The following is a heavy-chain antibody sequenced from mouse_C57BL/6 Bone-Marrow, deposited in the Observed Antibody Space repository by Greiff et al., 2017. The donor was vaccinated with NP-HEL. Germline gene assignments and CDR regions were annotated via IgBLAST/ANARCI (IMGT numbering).Heavy chain of an antibody. CDR2: ISYDGSN. J-gene: IGHJ4*01. CDR1: GYSITSGYY. D-gene: IGHD2-5*01. Sequence: EVQLQESGPGLVKPSQSLSLTCSVTGYSITSGYYWNWIRQFPGNKLEWMGYISYDGSNNYNPSLKNRISITLDTSKNQFFLKLNSVTTEDTATYYCARYSNYRRGYAMDYWGQGTSVTVSS. V-gene: IGHV3-6*01. CDR3: ARYSNYRRGYAMDY.